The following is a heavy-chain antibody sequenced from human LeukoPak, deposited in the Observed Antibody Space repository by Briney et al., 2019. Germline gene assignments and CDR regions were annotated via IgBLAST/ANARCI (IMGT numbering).Heavy chain of an antibody. D-gene: IGHD3-10*01. CDR1: GGSISSYY. V-gene: IGHV4-59*01. CDR3: ASQSSSGVDY. Sequence: SETLSLTCTVSGGSISSYYWSWIRQPPGKGLEWIGYIYYSGSTNYNPSLKSRVTISVDTSKNQFSLKLSSVTAADTAVYYCASQSSSGVDYWGQGTLVTVSS. CDR2: IYYSGST. J-gene: IGHJ4*02.